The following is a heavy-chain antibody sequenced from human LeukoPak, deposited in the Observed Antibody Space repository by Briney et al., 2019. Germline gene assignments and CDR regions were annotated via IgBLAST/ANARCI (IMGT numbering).Heavy chain of an antibody. CDR3: ARTNIVVVPAASNWFDP. J-gene: IGHJ5*02. V-gene: IGHV4-4*07. Sequence: SETLSLTCTVSGGSISTYYWSWIRQPAGMWLEWIGRIYTSGSTNYNPSLKSRVTMSVDTSKNQFSLKLSSVTAADTAVYYCARTNIVVVPAASNWFDPWGQGTLVTVSS. D-gene: IGHD2-2*01. CDR2: IYTSGST. CDR1: GGSISTYY.